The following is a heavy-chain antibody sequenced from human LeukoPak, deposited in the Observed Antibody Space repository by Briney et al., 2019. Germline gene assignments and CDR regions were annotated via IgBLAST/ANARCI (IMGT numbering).Heavy chain of an antibody. CDR2: ISSSSSYI. J-gene: IGHJ6*02. CDR3: ARDDSNREYRYFSSTSCYTPYYYGLDV. V-gene: IGHV3-21*01. CDR1: GFTFSSYS. Sequence: GGSLRLSCAASGFTFSSYSMNWVRQAPGKGLEWVSSISSSSSYIYYADSVKGRFTISRDNAKNSLYLQMNSLRAEDTAVYYCARDDSNREYRYFSSTSCYTPYYYGLDVGGQGTT. D-gene: IGHD2-2*02.